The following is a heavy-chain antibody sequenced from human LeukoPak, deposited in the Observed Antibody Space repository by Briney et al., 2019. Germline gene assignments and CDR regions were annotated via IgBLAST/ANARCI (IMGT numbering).Heavy chain of an antibody. Sequence: ASVKVSCKASGYTFTNYGIIWVRQAPGRGLEWMGWNSAYNDNTNYAQEFQGRVTMTTDTSTNTAYMELRSLTSDDTAVYYCARTFYDFWSGFSNYDSFHIWGQGTLVTVSS. V-gene: IGHV1-18*01. J-gene: IGHJ3*02. D-gene: IGHD3-3*01. CDR3: ARTFYDFWSGFSNYDSFHI. CDR1: GYTFTNYG. CDR2: NSAYNDNT.